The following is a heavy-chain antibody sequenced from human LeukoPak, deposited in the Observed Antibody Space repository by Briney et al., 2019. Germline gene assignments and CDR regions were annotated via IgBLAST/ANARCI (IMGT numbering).Heavy chain of an antibody. V-gene: IGHV3-7*01. D-gene: IGHD1-14*01. CDR1: GFTFSGHW. CDR3: TRDRSRAEDD. J-gene: IGHJ4*02. CDR2: INQGGSDK. Sequence: GGSLRLSCAASGFTFSGHWMSWVRQAPGKGLEWVANINQGGSDKYYVDSAKGRFTISRDNANNLLCLQMNSLRGEDTAVYYCTRDRSRAEDDWGQGTLVTVSS.